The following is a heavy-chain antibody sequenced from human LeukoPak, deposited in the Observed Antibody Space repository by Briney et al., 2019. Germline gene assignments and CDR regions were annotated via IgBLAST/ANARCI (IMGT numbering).Heavy chain of an antibody. CDR1: GGSISSHY. Sequence: KPSETLSLTCTVSGGSISSHYWSWIRQPPGKGLEWIGYIYYSGSTNYNPSLKSRVTISVDTSKNQFSLKLSSVTAADTAVYYCARDTKHAQDYDFWSGYYGLGYYYYYMDVWGKGTTVTVSS. D-gene: IGHD3-3*01. CDR2: IYYSGST. CDR3: ARDTKHAQDYDFWSGYYGLGYYYYYMDV. V-gene: IGHV4-59*11. J-gene: IGHJ6*03.